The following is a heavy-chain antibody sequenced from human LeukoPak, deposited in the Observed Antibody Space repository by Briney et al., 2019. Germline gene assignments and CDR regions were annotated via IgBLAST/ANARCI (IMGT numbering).Heavy chain of an antibody. V-gene: IGHV3-74*01. CDR1: GFTFSSYW. Sequence: GGSLRLSCAASGFTFSSYWMHWVRQAPGKGLGWVSRINSDGSSTGYADSVKGRFTISRDNAKNTLYLQMNSLRAEDTAVYYCLLGYCSSTSCQHDAFDIWGQGTMVTVSS. D-gene: IGHD2-2*01. CDR3: LLGYCSSTSCQHDAFDI. J-gene: IGHJ3*02. CDR2: INSDGSST.